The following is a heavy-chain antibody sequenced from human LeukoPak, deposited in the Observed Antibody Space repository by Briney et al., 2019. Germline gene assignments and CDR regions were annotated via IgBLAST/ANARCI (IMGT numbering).Heavy chain of an antibody. CDR2: IYYSGST. Sequence: SETLSLTCTVSGGSISNSGYYWGWLRQPPGEGLEWIGNIYYSGSTYYNPSLKSRVTISVDTSKNQFSLKLSSVTAADTAVYYCAKTYYYDPFDFWGQGTLVTVSS. D-gene: IGHD3-22*01. V-gene: IGHV4-39*01. CDR1: GGSISNSGYY. J-gene: IGHJ4*02. CDR3: AKTYYYDPFDF.